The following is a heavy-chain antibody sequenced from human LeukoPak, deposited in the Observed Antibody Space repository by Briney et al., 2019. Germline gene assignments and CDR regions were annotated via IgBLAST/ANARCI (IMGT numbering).Heavy chain of an antibody. CDR2: ISSSSSYI. V-gene: IGHV3-21*01. D-gene: IGHD1-26*01. Sequence: PGGSLRLSRAASGFTFSSYSMNWVRQAPGKGLEWVSSISSSSSYIYYADSVKGRFTISRDNAKNSLYLQMNSLRAEDTAVYYCARDGGSYYSVYFDYWGQGTLVTVSS. CDR3: ARDGGSYYSVYFDY. CDR1: GFTFSSYS. J-gene: IGHJ4*02.